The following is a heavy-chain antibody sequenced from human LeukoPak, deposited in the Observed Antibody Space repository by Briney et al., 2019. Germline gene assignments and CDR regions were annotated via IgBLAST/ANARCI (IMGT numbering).Heavy chain of an antibody. D-gene: IGHD1-26*01. V-gene: IGHV3-23*01. CDR1: GFIFDMYA. CDR2: ISRSGDDI. Sequence: GGSLRLSCEASGFIFDMYAMTWVRQSPGKGLEWVSSISRSGDDIYYADSVKGRFTISRDNSQDMVYLQMNSLRVDDTAIYYCAGVTLVTGIPYGLDAWGQGTTVTVSS. CDR3: AGVTLVTGIPYGLDA. J-gene: IGHJ6*02.